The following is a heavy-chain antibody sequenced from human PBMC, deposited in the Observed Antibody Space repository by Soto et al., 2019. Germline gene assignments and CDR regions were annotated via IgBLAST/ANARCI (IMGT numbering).Heavy chain of an antibody. J-gene: IGHJ4*02. V-gene: IGHV3-30*18. Sequence: PGGSLRLSCAASGFTFSSYGMHWVRQAPGKGLEWVAVISYDGSNKYYADSVKGRFTISRDNSKNTLYLQMNSLRAEDTAVYYCAKGEYAILYYFDYWGQGTLVTVSS. CDR3: AKGEYAILYYFDY. CDR2: ISYDGSNK. CDR1: GFTFSSYG. D-gene: IGHD2-8*01.